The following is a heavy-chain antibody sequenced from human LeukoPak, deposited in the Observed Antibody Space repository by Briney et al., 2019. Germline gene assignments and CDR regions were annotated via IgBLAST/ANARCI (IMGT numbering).Heavy chain of an antibody. D-gene: IGHD6-25*01. CDR3: ARVPEQRHWNFDY. Sequence: GGSLRLSCAASGFTFSSYSMNWVRQAPGKGLEWVSSISSSSSYIYYADSVKGRSTISRDNAKNSLYLQMNSLGAEDTAVYYCARVPEQRHWNFDYWGQGTLVTVSS. J-gene: IGHJ4*02. V-gene: IGHV3-21*01. CDR2: ISSSSSYI. CDR1: GFTFSSYS.